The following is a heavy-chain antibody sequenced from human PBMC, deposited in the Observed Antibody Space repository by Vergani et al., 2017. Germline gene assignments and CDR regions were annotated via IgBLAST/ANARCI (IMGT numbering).Heavy chain of an antibody. CDR1: GGSFTSYH. D-gene: IGHD4-11*01. CDR2: IDHTGRP. CDR3: AGVNTETNGHLYYYYYVDV. J-gene: IGHJ6*03. Sequence: QVQLQQWGGGLLKPSETLSLTCVVNGGSFTSYHWTWIRQSPGEGLEWVGDIDHTGRPDYNPSLKSRLTMPVDKSRNQSPLTLNSVTATDTAIYFCAGVNTETNGHLYYYYYVDVWGQGAAV. V-gene: IGHV4-34*01.